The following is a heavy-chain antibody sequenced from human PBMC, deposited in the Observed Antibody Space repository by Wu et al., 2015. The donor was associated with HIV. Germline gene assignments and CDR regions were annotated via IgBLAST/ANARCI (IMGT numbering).Heavy chain of an antibody. J-gene: IGHJ5*02. Sequence: QVQLVQSGAEVKKPGASVKVSCKASGYTFTGFYLHWVRLAPGQGLEWMGWINPDSGVTNYAQKFQGRVTMTRDTSIGTAYMDVSRLRSDDTAVYYCARGVVRERKFDPWGQGTLVTVSS. V-gene: IGHV1-2*02. CDR1: GYTFTGFY. CDR3: ARGVVRERKFDP. D-gene: IGHD2-15*01. CDR2: INPDSGVT.